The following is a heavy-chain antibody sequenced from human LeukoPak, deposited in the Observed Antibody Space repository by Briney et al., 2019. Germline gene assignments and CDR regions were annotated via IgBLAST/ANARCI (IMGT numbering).Heavy chain of an antibody. CDR2: TYYRSKWYN. CDR3: ARDVGNTGWYTFDY. V-gene: IGHV6-1*01. Sequence: SQTLSLTCAISGDSVSSNNGAWNWIRQSPSRGLEWLGMTYYRSKWYNDYAESMKGRITINPDTSKNQFSVQLNSVTPEDTAVYYCARDVGNTGWYTFDYWGQGTLVTVSS. D-gene: IGHD6-19*01. J-gene: IGHJ4*02. CDR1: GDSVSSNNGA.